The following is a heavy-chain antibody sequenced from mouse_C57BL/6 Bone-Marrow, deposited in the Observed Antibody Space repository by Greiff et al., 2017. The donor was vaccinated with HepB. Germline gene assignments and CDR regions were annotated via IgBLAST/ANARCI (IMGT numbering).Heavy chain of an antibody. V-gene: IGHV1-76*01. J-gene: IGHJ4*01. CDR3: ARDLDYGSSCAMDY. CDR2: IYPGSGNT. D-gene: IGHD1-1*01. Sequence: QVQLQQSGAELVRPGASVKLSCKASGYTFTDYYINWVKQRPGQGLEWIARIYPGSGNTYYNEKFKGKATLTAEKSSSTAYMQLSSLTSEDSAVYYCARDLDYGSSCAMDYWGQGTSVTVSS. CDR1: GYTFTDYY.